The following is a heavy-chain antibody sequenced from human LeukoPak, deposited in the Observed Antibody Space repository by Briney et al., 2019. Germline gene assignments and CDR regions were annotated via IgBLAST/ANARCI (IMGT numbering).Heavy chain of an antibody. J-gene: IGHJ3*02. CDR3: GRGGMIKTFDI. CDR1: GGSITGSSYY. V-gene: IGHV4-39*07. Sequence: SETLSLTCTVSGGSITGSSYYWGWIRLPPGKGLQWIGSIYNSGSTYYSPSLKSRVTISVDTSKNQFSLKLSSVTAADTAMYYCGRGGMIKTFDIWGQGTMVTVSS. D-gene: IGHD3-16*01. CDR2: IYNSGST.